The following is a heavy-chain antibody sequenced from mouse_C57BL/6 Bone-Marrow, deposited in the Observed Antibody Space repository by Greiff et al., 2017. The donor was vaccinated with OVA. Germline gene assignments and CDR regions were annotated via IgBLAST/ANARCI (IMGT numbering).Heavy chain of an antibody. CDR3: ARGNWDEDFDY. V-gene: IGHV1-64*01. CDR1: GYTFTSYW. J-gene: IGHJ2*01. CDR2: IHPNSGST. Sequence: QVQLQQPGAELVKPGASVKLSCKASGYTFTSYWMHWVKQRPGQGLEWIGMIHPNSGSTNYNEKFKSKATLTVDKSSSTAYMRLSSLTSEDSAVYYCARGNWDEDFDYWGQGTTLTVSS. D-gene: IGHD4-1*02.